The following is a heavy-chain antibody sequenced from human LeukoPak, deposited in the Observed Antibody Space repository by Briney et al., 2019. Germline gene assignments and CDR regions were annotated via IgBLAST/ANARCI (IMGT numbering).Heavy chain of an antibody. D-gene: IGHD3-22*01. CDR1: GYTFTSYG. V-gene: IGHV1-8*02. CDR2: MNPNNGDT. CDR3: AXXXXXXDSSDFAFSYY. J-gene: IGHJ4*02. Sequence: ASVKVSCKASGYTFTSYGITWVRQATGQGLEWMGWMNPNNGDTGYAQKFQGRVTMTRDTSISTAYMELSSLRSDDTAVYYCAXXXXXXDSSDFAFSYYWGQGTLVTVSS.